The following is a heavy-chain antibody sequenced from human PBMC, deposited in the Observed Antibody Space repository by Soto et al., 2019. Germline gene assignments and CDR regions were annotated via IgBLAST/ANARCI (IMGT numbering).Heavy chain of an antibody. J-gene: IGHJ4*02. V-gene: IGHV4-34*01. CDR2: INHSGST. D-gene: IGHD3-10*01. Sequence: SETLSLTCAVYGGSFSGYYWSWIRQPPGKGLEWIGEINHSGSTNYNPSLKSRVTISVDTSKNQFSLKLSSVTAADTAVYYCARVKYYGSGSYYPHDTQPFAYWGQGTLVTAPQ. CDR3: ARVKYYGSGSYYPHDTQPFAY. CDR1: GGSFSGYY.